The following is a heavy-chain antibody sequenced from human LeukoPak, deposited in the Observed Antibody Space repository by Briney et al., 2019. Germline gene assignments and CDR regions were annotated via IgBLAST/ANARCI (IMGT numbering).Heavy chain of an antibody. J-gene: IGHJ2*01. D-gene: IGHD3-9*01. CDR1: GFTFDEYG. Sequence: GGSLRLSCAASGFTFDEYGMSWVRQAPGKGLEWVSAISGSGGSTCYADSVKGRFTISRDNSKNTLYLQMNSLRAEDTAVYYCAKVGYYDILTGYRWYFDLWGRGTLVTVSS. V-gene: IGHV3-23*01. CDR2: ISGSGGST. CDR3: AKVGYYDILTGYRWYFDL.